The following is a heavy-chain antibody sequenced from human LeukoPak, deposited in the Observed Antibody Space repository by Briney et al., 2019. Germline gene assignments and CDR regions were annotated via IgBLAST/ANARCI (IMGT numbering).Heavy chain of an antibody. V-gene: IGHV3-7*01. CDR2: IQQDGSEK. Sequence: GGSLRLSCAASGFTFSSYWMSWVRQAPGKGLEWVANIQQDGSEKYYVDSVKGRFTISRDNAKNPLYLQMNSLRAEDTAVYYCARESLGSSGYYRDYWGQGTLVTVSS. J-gene: IGHJ4*02. D-gene: IGHD3-22*01. CDR1: GFTFSSYW. CDR3: ARESLGSSGYYRDY.